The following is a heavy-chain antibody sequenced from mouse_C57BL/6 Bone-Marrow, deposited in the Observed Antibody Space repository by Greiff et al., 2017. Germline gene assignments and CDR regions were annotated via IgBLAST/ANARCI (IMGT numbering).Heavy chain of an antibody. Sequence: QVQLQQPGAELVKPGASVKMSCKASGYTFTSYWITWVKQRPGQGLEWIGDIYPTSGRTNYNEKFKSKAILTVDTSSNPAYMQLSSLTSADSAVFYGARSGPLGRSFDYWGQGTTLTVSS. CDR1: GYTFTSYW. CDR3: ARSGPLGRSFDY. D-gene: IGHD4-1*01. J-gene: IGHJ2*01. CDR2: IYPTSGRT. V-gene: IGHV1-55*01.